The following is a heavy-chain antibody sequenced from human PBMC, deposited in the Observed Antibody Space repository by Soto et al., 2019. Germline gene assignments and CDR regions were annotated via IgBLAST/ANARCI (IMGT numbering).Heavy chain of an antibody. D-gene: IGHD5-12*01. CDR3: AKDLPVPISGYDTYYYYYGMDV. CDR1: GFTFSSYG. CDR2: ISYDGRNK. Sequence: QVQLVESGGGVVQPGRSLRLSCAASGFTFSSYGMHWVRQAPGKGLEWVGVISYDGRNKYYADYLKSRFTISRDNSKNALYLQRNSLRAEDTAVYYGAKDLPVPISGYDTYYYYYGMDVWGQGTTVTVSS. J-gene: IGHJ6*02. V-gene: IGHV3-30*18.